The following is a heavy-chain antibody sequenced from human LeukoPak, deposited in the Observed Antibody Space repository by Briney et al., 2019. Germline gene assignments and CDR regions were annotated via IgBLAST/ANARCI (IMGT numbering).Heavy chain of an antibody. CDR1: GYTFTAYY. D-gene: IGHD6-13*01. V-gene: IGHV1-2*06. Sequence: ASVKVSCKASGYTFTAYYVHWVRQAPGQGLEWMGRINPRSGDTDYAQKFQGRVTITRDTSASTAYMELSSLRSEDTAVYYCARVPSPGYSSSRAEYFQHWGQGTLVTVSS. CDR2: INPRSGDT. CDR3: ARVPSPGYSSSRAEYFQH. J-gene: IGHJ1*01.